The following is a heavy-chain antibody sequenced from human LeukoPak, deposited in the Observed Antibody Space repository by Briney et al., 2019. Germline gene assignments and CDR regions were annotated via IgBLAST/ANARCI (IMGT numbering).Heavy chain of an antibody. D-gene: IGHD3-10*01. CDR3: ARVLGSGYFYGMDV. CDR2: VKQDGREK. V-gene: IGHV3-7*03. J-gene: IGHJ6*04. CDR1: GFTFSTYW. Sequence: AGRSLRLSCAASGFTFSTYWMSWVRQAPGKGLEWVANVKQDGREKYYVDSVKGRFTISRDNAKNSLYLQMNSLRAEDTAVYYCARVLGSGYFYGMDVWGKGTTVTVSS.